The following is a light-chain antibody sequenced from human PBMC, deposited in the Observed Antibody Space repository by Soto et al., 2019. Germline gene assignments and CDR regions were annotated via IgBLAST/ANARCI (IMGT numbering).Light chain of an antibody. V-gene: IGKV1-9*01. CDR2: EAS. J-gene: IGKJ4*01. CDR3: QQTRSYPST. CDR1: QDINSY. Sequence: QLPQSPSSLSASIGDRVTSTGRASQDINSYLAWYQQKPGKAPNLLIYEASILQRGVPSRFSGSISGTDITLTISSLQAEDFATYYCQQTRSYPSTFGGGTKVDIK.